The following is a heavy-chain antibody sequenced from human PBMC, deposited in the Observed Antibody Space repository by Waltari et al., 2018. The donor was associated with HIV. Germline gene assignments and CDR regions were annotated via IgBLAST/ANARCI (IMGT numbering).Heavy chain of an antibody. D-gene: IGHD4-4*01. CDR3: AKGDSQDYYYYGMDV. V-gene: IGHV3-23*01. CDR2: ISYIGGST. J-gene: IGHJ6*02. CDR1: GFTVSRYA. Sequence: EVQLLESGGGLVQPGGSLSLSCAASGFTVSRYAMTWVRQAPGKGLEWVSAISYIGGSTYYADSVKGRFTISRDNSKNTLYLQMKSLRTEDTAVFYCAKGDSQDYYYYGMDVWGQGTTVTVSS.